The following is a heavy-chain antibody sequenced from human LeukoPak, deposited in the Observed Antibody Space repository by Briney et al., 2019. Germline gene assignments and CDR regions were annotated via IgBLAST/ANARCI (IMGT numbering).Heavy chain of an antibody. V-gene: IGHV4-59*02. CDR1: GDSVSNYY. D-gene: IGHD6-19*01. J-gene: IGHJ4*02. CDR2: IYYSGST. Sequence: SETLSLTCTVSGDSVSNYYWTWIRQPPGKGLEWVGYIYYSGSTNYSPSLKSRVTISVDTSKNQFSLKLSSVTAADTAVYYCARAIRSSGWYDYWGQGTLVTVSS. CDR3: ARAIRSSGWYDY.